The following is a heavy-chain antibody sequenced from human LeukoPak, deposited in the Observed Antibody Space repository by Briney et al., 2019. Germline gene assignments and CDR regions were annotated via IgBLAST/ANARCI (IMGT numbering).Heavy chain of an antibody. Sequence: GASVKVSCKASGYTFTGYYMHWVRQMPGKGLEWMGIIYPGDSDTRYSPSFQGQVTISADKSISTAYLQWSSLKASDTAMYYCASADFWSGYSFDYWGQGTLVTVSS. J-gene: IGHJ4*02. CDR2: IYPGDSDT. V-gene: IGHV5-51*01. D-gene: IGHD3-3*01. CDR1: GYTFTGYY. CDR3: ASADFWSGYSFDY.